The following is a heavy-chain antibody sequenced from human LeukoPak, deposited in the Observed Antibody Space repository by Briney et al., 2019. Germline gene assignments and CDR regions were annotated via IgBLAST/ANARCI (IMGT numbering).Heavy chain of an antibody. CDR2: IYTSGST. CDR1: GDSITSYY. J-gene: IGHJ6*03. Sequence: PSETLSLTCTVSGDSITSYYWSWIRQPAGKGLEWIGRIYTSGSTNYNPSLKSRVTMSVDTSKNRFSLRLSSVTAADTAVYYCASLKWASNYDNYYMDVWGEGTMVTVSS. CDR3: ASLKWASNYDNYYMDV. D-gene: IGHD1-26*01. V-gene: IGHV4-4*07.